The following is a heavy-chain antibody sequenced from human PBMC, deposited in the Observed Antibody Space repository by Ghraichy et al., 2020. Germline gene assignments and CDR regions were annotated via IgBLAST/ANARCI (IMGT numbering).Heavy chain of an antibody. Sequence: ASVKVSCKASGYTFTSYYMHWVRQAPGQGLEWMGIINPSGGSTSYAQKFQGRVTMTRDTSTSTVYMELSSLRSEDTAVYYCARDGSYYDFWSGYYTGMRWFDPWGQGTLVTVSS. CDR3: ARDGSYYDFWSGYYTGMRWFDP. CDR1: GYTFTSYY. V-gene: IGHV1-46*01. CDR2: INPSGGST. J-gene: IGHJ5*02. D-gene: IGHD3-3*01.